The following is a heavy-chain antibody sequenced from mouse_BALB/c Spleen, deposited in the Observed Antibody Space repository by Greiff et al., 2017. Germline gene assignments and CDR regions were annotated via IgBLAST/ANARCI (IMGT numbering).Heavy chain of an antibody. Sequence: QVQLKESGAELAKPGASVKMSCKASGYTFTSYWMHWVKQRPGQGLEWIGYINPSTGYTEYNQKFKDKATLTADKSSSTAYMQLSSLTSEDSAVYYCESRTTGWYFDVWGAGTTVTVSS. V-gene: IGHV1-7*01. CDR3: ESRTTGWYFDV. CDR2: INPSTGYT. CDR1: GYTFTSYW. D-gene: IGHD2-13*01. J-gene: IGHJ1*01.